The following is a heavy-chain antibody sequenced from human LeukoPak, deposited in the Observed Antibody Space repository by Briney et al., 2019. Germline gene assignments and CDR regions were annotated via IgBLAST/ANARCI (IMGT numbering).Heavy chain of an antibody. CDR1: GFTFSDYY. CDR3: ARANYDYVWGSYRSGTGY. J-gene: IGHJ4*02. D-gene: IGHD3-16*02. V-gene: IGHV3-11*01. CDR2: ISSSGSTI. Sequence: GGSLRLSCAASGFTFSDYYMSWIRQAPGKGLEWVSYISSSGSTIYYADSVKGRFTISRDNAKNSLYLQTNSLRAEDTAVYYCARANYDYVWGSYRSGTGYWGQGTLVTVSS.